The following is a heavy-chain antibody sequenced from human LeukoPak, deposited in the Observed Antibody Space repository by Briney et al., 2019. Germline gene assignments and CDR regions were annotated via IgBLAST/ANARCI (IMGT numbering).Heavy chain of an antibody. D-gene: IGHD5-12*01. J-gene: IGHJ4*02. Sequence: SETLSLTCTDSGGSITTISAYCGWIRQPPGKGLEYIGSVSYSGSTYYNPSLKSRVTMSADTSKNQFSLKLSSVTAADTAVYYCARLTPDSGCPLIDNWGQGTLVTVSS. CDR1: GGSITTISAY. V-gene: IGHV4-39*01. CDR3: ARLTPDSGCPLIDN. CDR2: VSYSGST.